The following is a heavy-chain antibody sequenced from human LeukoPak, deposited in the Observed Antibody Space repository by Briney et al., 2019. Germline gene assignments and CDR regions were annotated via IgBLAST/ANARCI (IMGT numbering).Heavy chain of an antibody. CDR1: GGSISSGDYY. V-gene: IGHV4-30-4*01. CDR3: ARDQWIQLWLNSYYYYGMDV. J-gene: IGHJ6*02. CDR2: IYYSGST. D-gene: IGHD5-18*01. Sequence: SETLSLTCTVSGGSISSGDYYWSWIRQPPGTGLEWIGYIYYSGSTYYNPSLKSRVTISVDTSKNQSSLKLSSVTAADTAVYYCARDQWIQLWLNSYYYYGMDVWGQGTTVTVSS.